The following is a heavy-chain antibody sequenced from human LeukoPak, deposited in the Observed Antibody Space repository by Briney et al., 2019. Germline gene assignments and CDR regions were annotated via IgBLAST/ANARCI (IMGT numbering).Heavy chain of an antibody. CDR1: GGSISSSSYY. J-gene: IGHJ4*02. CDR2: IYYSGST. V-gene: IGHV4-39*01. D-gene: IGHD3-10*01. CDR3: ARSPITEFSRFPFDY. Sequence: PSETLSLTCTVSGGSISSSSYYWGWIRQPPGKGLEWIGSIYYSGSTYYNPSLKSRVTISVDTSKNQFSLKLSSVTAADTAVYYCARSPITEFSRFPFDYWGQGTLATVSS.